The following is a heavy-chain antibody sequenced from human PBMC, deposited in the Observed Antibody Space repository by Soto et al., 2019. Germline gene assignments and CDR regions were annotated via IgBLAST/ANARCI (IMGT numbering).Heavy chain of an antibody. CDR2: VSAYNGER. D-gene: IGHD6-6*01. CDR3: SRGTSIPASGDY. J-gene: IGHJ4*01. V-gene: IGHV1-18*01. Sequence: VQLVQSGAEVKKPGASVKVSCKASGYTFTNYGINWVRQAPGQGLEWLGWVSAYNGERRYAQRVQARVIMTTNTSTTTAYMELMSLRSDDTAVYYCSRGTSIPASGDYWGQGTLVTVSS. CDR1: GYTFTNYG.